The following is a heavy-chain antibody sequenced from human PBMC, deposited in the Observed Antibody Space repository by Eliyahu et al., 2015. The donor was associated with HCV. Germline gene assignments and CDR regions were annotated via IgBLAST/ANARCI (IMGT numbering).Heavy chain of an antibody. V-gene: IGHV4-31*03. CDR2: IYYSGST. D-gene: IGHD3-10*01. CDR3: AREGVGNAFDI. CDR1: GGSISSGGYY. J-gene: IGHJ3*02. Sequence: QVQLQESGPGLVKPSQXLSXTCTVSGGSISSGGYYWSWIRQHPGKGLEWIGYIYYSGSTYYNPSLKSRVTISVDTSKNQFSLKLSSVTAADTAVYYCAREGVGNAFDIWGQGTMVTISS.